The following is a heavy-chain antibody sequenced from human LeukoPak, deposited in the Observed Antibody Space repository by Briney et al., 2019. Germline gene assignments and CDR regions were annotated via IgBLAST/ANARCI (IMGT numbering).Heavy chain of an antibody. D-gene: IGHD3-16*01. V-gene: IGHV4-39*07. CDR2: IYYSGST. CDR3: ARVGEGANY. CDR1: GGSISSSSYY. J-gene: IGHJ4*02. Sequence: SETLSLTCTVSGGSISSSSYYWGWIRQPPGKGLEWIGSIYYSGSTYYNPSLKSRVTISVDTSKNQFSLKLSSVTAADTAVYYCARVGEGANYWGQGTLVTVSS.